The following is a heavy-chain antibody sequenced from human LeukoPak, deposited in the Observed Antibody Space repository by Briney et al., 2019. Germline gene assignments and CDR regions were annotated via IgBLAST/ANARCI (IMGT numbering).Heavy chain of an antibody. CDR2: INYSGAIT. CDR1: GFTFVDYG. D-gene: IGHD3-3*02. Sequence: GGSLRLSCATSGFTFVDYGLSWVRRAPGKGLEWLCAINYSGAITDYADSVKGRFTISRDNAKNSLYLRMDSLRAEDTALYYCARDRLGPSFSVSHFDLWGQGTLVTVSS. CDR3: ARDRLGPSFSVSHFDL. J-gene: IGHJ4*02. V-gene: IGHV3-20*04.